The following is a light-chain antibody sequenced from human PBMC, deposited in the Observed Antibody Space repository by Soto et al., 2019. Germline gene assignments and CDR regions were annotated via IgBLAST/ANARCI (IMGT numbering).Light chain of an antibody. V-gene: IGKV3-20*01. CDR3: HQYVASPRT. Sequence: EIVLTQSPGTLSLSPGERATISCRASQRISGGYLAWYQHKPGRAPRLLFPGASHRAAGIPDRFSGYGSGTDFTLTISRLEPEDFAVYYCHQYVASPRTFGQGTKVEVK. CDR2: GAS. J-gene: IGKJ1*01. CDR1: QRISGGY.